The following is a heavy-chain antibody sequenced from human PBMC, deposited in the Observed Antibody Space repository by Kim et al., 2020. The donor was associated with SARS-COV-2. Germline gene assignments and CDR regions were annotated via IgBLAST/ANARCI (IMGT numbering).Heavy chain of an antibody. D-gene: IGHD1-26*01. CDR3: ITDRSYRA. Sequence: GGTTNYHAPVKGRFTISRDDSKSTLYLQMNSLKTEDTAVYYCITDRSYRAWGQGTLVTVSS. J-gene: IGHJ5*02. CDR2: GGTT. V-gene: IGHV3-15*06.